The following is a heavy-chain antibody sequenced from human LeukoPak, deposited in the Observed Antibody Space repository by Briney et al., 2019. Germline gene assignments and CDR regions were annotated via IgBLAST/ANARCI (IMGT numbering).Heavy chain of an antibody. J-gene: IGHJ4*02. D-gene: IGHD2-21*02. V-gene: IGHV3-23*01. CDR2: ISGSGGTT. Sequence: PGGSLRLSCAASGFTFDDYAMSWVRQAPGKGLEWVSGISGSGGTTYYADSVKGRFTISRDNSKNTMYLQMNSLRAEDTAVYYCAKVDRVTAIGDFDYWGQGTLVTVSS. CDR3: AKVDRVTAIGDFDY. CDR1: GFTFDDYA.